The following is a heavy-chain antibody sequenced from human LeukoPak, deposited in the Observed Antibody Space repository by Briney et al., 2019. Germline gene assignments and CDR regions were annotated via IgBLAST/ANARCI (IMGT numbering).Heavy chain of an antibody. D-gene: IGHD6-6*01. CDR2: IDHRGSA. Sequence: SETLSLTCAVYGESSSAFFWSWIRQSPGTGLECIGEIDHRGSATYNPSLQSRLTISVDTSKNQFSLRLNSVTAADTGVYYCASRSLGIAAARCFDNWGQGTPVTVS. J-gene: IGHJ4*02. CDR1: GESSSAFF. CDR3: ASRSLGIAAARCFDN. V-gene: IGHV4-34*01.